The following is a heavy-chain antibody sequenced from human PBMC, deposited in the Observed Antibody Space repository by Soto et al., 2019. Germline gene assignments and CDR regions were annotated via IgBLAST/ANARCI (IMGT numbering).Heavy chain of an antibody. V-gene: IGHV4-39*07. CDR3: ARVPGP. J-gene: IGHJ5*02. CDR2: IYHSGST. Sequence: SETLSLTCTVSGGSFCSSPYYWGWIRQPPGKGLEWIGYIYHSGSTYYNPSLKSRVTISVDRSKNQFSLKLSSVTAADTAVYYCARVPGPWGQGTLVTVSS. CDR1: GGSFCSSPYY.